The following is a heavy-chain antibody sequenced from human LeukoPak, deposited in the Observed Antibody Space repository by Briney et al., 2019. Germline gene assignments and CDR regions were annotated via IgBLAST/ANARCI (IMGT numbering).Heavy chain of an antibody. Sequence: PSETLSLTCTVSGGSISSYYWSWIRQPPGKGLEWIGYIYYSGSTNYNPSLKSRVTISVDTSKNQFSLKLSSVTAADTAVYYCARETAIGYYFDYWGQGTLVTVSS. J-gene: IGHJ4*02. CDR2: IYYSGST. D-gene: IGHD2-15*01. CDR1: GGSISSYY. V-gene: IGHV4-59*12. CDR3: ARETAIGYYFDY.